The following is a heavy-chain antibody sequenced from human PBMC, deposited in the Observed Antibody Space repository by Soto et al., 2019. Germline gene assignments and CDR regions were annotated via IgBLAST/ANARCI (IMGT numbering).Heavy chain of an antibody. D-gene: IGHD3-16*02. J-gene: IGHJ4*02. CDR3: AREERYGSYHGY. Sequence: QVQLVESGGGVVQPGRSLRLSCAASGFTFSSYGMHWVRQAPGKGLEWVAVIWYDGSNKYYADSVKGRFTISRDNSKNTLYLQMNSLRAEDTAVYYCAREERYGSYHGYWGQGTLVTVSS. V-gene: IGHV3-33*01. CDR2: IWYDGSNK. CDR1: GFTFSSYG.